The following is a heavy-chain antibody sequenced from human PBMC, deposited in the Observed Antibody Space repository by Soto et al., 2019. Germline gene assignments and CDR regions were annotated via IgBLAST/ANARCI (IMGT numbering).Heavy chain of an antibody. V-gene: IGHV4-39*01. CDR2: IYYSGST. J-gene: IGHJ6*02. Sequence: SETLSLTCTVSGGSISSSSYYWCWIRQPPGKGLEWIGSIYYSGSTYYNPSLKSRVTISVDTSKNQFSLKLSSVTAADTAVYYCARLGYYDFWSNYYYYGMDVWGQGTTVTVSS. CDR1: GGSISSSSYY. D-gene: IGHD3-3*01. CDR3: ARLGYYDFWSNYYYYGMDV.